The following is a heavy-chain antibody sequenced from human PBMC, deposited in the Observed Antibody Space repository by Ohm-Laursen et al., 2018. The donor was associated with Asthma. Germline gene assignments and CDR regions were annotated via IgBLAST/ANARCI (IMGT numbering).Heavy chain of an antibody. J-gene: IGHJ5*02. CDR3: ARGLRRSRLSMIVVVNNWFDP. CDR2: INHSGST. V-gene: IGHV4-34*01. D-gene: IGHD3-22*01. Sequence: SDTLSLTCAVYGGSFSGYYWSWIRHPPGKGLEWIGEINHSGSTNYNPSLKSRVTISVDTSKNQFSLKLSSVTAADTAVYYCARGLRRSRLSMIVVVNNWFDPWGQGTLVTVSS. CDR1: GGSFSGYY.